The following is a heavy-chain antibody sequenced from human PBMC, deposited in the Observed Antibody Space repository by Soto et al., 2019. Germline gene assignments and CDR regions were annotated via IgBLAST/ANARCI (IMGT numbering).Heavy chain of an antibody. CDR3: ARPGGPGYHDSFWFDP. V-gene: IGHV3-48*03. Sequence: GGSLRLSCAASGFTFSNYEMNWVRQAPGKGLEWVSYISSGASAIHYADSVKGRFTISRDNAKNSLYLQMNSLRVEDTAVYYCARPGGPGYHDSFWFDPWGQGTLVTVSS. CDR2: ISSGASAI. J-gene: IGHJ5*02. D-gene: IGHD3-16*01. CDR1: GFTFSNYE.